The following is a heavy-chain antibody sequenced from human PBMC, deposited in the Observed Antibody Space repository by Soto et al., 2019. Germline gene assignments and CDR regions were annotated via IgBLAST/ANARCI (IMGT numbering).Heavy chain of an antibody. CDR1: GFTFSSYG. V-gene: IGHV3-33*01. J-gene: IGHJ4*02. D-gene: IGHD6-13*01. Sequence: QVHLVESGGGVVQPGRSLRLSCAASGFTFSSYGMHWVRQAPGKGLEWVAVIGHDGSNKEYAVSVKGRFTISRDNSENTVYLQMNSLRAEDTAVYYCARDSSSWFVRIVAHLGYWGQGTLVTVSS. CDR2: IGHDGSNK. CDR3: ARDSSSWFVRIVAHLGY.